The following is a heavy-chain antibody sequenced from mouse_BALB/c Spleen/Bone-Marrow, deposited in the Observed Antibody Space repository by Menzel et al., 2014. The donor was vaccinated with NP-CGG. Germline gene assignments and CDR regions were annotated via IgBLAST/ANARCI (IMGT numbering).Heavy chain of an antibody. J-gene: IGHJ2*01. CDR2: IRNKANGYTT. CDR1: GFTFTDYY. V-gene: IGHV7-3*02. CDR3: ARDKGRVFFDY. Sequence: EVQLVESGGGLVQPGGSLRLSCATSGFTFTDYYMNWVRQPPGKALEWLGFIRNKANGYTTEYSASVKSRFTISRDNSQNILYLQMNTLRVDDSATYYCARDKGRVFFDYWGQGTTLSLSS.